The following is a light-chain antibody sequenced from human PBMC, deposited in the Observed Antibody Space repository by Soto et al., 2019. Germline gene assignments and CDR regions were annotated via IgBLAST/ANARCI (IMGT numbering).Light chain of an antibody. CDR1: QSVGYH. CDR3: QQRSNWPPVT. Sequence: EIVVTQSPATLSVSPGERATLSCRASQSVGYHLAWYQQKPGQAPRLLIYDASNRATGIPARFSGSGSGTDFTLAISSLEPEDFAVYYCQQRSNWPPVTFGGGTKVDIK. J-gene: IGKJ4*01. V-gene: IGKV3-11*01. CDR2: DAS.